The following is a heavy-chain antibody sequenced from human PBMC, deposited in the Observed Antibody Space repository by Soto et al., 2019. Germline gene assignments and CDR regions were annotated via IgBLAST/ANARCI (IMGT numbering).Heavy chain of an antibody. CDR1: GGSISSSNW. D-gene: IGHD3-10*01. J-gene: IGHJ3*02. CDR3: ASFGSGFDAFDI. Sequence: SETLSLTCAVSGGSISSSNWWSWVRQPPGKGLEWIGEIYHSGSTNYNPSLKSRVTISLDKSKNQFSLKLSSVTAADTAVYYCASFGSGFDAFDIWGQGTMVTVS. CDR2: IYHSGST. V-gene: IGHV4-4*02.